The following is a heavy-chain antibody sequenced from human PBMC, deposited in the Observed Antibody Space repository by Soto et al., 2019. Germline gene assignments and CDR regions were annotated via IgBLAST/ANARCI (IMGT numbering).Heavy chain of an antibody. CDR1: GGSISSGGYY. J-gene: IGHJ6*03. D-gene: IGHD2-8*01. CDR3: ERGLIIKPPFYYYYMDV. Sequence: SETLSLTCTVSGGSISSGGYYWSWIRQHPGKGLEWIGYIYYSGSTYYNPSLKSRVTISVDTSKNQFSLKLSSVTAADTAVYYCERGLIIKPPFYYYYMDVWCKGITVTVS. CDR2: IYYSGST. V-gene: IGHV4-31*03.